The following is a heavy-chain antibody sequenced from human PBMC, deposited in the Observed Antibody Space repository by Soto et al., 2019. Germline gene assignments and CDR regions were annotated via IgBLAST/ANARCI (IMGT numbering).Heavy chain of an antibody. Sequence: QVQLVQSGAEVKKPGASVKVSCKASGYTFTSYGISWVRQAPGQGLEWMGWISAYNGNTNYAQKLQGRVTMTTDISTSTAYLELRSLRSDDTAVYYCARFYAGVVVVAANYAFDYWGQGTLVTVSS. V-gene: IGHV1-18*01. CDR1: GYTFTSYG. J-gene: IGHJ4*02. CDR2: ISAYNGNT. D-gene: IGHD2-15*01. CDR3: ARFYAGVVVVAANYAFDY.